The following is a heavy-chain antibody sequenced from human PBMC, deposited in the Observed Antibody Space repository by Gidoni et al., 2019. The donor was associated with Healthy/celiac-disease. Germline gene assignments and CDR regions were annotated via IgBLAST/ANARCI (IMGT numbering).Heavy chain of an antibody. D-gene: IGHD4-4*01. CDR1: GFTFSSYA. Sequence: EVQLLASGGGLVQPGVSLRLSCAASGFTFSSYAMSWVRQAPGKGREWVSAISGSGGSTYYADSVKGRFTISRDNSKNTLYLQMNSLRAEDTAVYYCAKDPSYSNYAPEGFDYWGQGTLVTVSS. V-gene: IGHV3-23*01. J-gene: IGHJ4*02. CDR2: ISGSGGST. CDR3: AKDPSYSNYAPEGFDY.